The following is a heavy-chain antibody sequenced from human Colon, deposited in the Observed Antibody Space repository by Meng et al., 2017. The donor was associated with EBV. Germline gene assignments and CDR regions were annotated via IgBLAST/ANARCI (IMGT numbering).Heavy chain of an antibody. V-gene: IGHV4-39*07. J-gene: IGHJ4*02. D-gene: IGHD3-16*01. CDR2: IFYSGNT. Sequence: HLQESGPGLLKPSETLSLPCSVSGDSITTNGYYWGWIRQSPGKGLEWIGSIFYSGNTYFNPSLKTRVTISVDTSKNQFSLKLSSVTAADTAIYYCARERGGVTRDFDSWGQGALVTVSS. CDR3: ARERGGVTRDFDS. CDR1: GDSITTNGYY.